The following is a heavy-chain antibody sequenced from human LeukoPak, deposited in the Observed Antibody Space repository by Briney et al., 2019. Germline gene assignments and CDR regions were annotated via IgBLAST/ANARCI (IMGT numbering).Heavy chain of an antibody. Sequence: GGSLRLSCAASGFSISTYWIHWVRQAPGKGLVWVSRINPDGSTTYYADSVKGRITISRDNAKNSLYLQMNSLRAEDTAVYYCAELGITMIGGVWGKGTTVTISS. CDR2: INPDGSTT. D-gene: IGHD3-10*02. V-gene: IGHV3-74*01. CDR1: GFSISTYW. CDR3: AELGITMIGGV. J-gene: IGHJ6*04.